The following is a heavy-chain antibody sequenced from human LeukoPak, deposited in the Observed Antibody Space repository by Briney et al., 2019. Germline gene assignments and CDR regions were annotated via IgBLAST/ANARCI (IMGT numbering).Heavy chain of an antibody. CDR1: GGTFSSYA. CDR2: IIPIFGTA. V-gene: IGHV1-69*13. CDR3: ARGCKTTVTIFDY. Sequence: ASVKVSCKASGGTFSSYAISWGRQAPGQGLEWMGGIIPIFGTANYAQKFQGRVTITADESTSTVYMELSSLRSEDTAVYYCARGCKTTVTIFDYWGQGTLVTVSS. D-gene: IGHD4-17*01. J-gene: IGHJ4*02.